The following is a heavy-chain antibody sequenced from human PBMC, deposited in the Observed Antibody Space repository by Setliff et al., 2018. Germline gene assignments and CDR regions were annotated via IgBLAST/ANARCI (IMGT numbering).Heavy chain of an antibody. V-gene: IGHV3-7*03. CDR1: GFTFSSYW. Sequence: GGSLRLSCAASGFTFSSYWMSWVRQAPGKGLEWVANIKQDGSEKYYVDSVKGRFTISRDNAKNSLDLQMDSLRAEDTAVYYCVKDRYCSDASCSPDYFDYWGQGTLVTVSS. CDR3: VKDRYCSDASCSPDYFDY. CDR2: IKQDGSEK. J-gene: IGHJ4*02. D-gene: IGHD2-15*01.